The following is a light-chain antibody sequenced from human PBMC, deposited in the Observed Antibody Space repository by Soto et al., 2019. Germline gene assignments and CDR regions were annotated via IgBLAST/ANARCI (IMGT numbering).Light chain of an antibody. Sequence: QAVLTQPPSASGTPGQRFTISCSGSSSNIGSNTVNWYQQLPGTAPKLLIYSNNQRPSGVTDRFSGSKSGTSASLAISGLQSEDEADYYCAAWDDSLNGVVFGGGTKLTVL. CDR2: SNN. CDR3: AAWDDSLNGVV. V-gene: IGLV1-44*01. CDR1: SSNIGSNT. J-gene: IGLJ2*01.